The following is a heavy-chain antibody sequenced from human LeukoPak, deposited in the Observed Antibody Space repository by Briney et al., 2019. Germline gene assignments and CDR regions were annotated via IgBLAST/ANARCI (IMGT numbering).Heavy chain of an antibody. D-gene: IGHD1-26*01. Sequence: ASVKVSCKASGYTFTSYYMHWVRQAPGQGLEWMGIINPSGGSTSYAQKFQGRVTMTRDTSTSTVYMELSSLRSEDTAVYYCARGSIVGPAGGAFDIWGQGTMVTVSS. V-gene: IGHV1-46*01. CDR1: GYTFTSYY. CDR2: INPSGGST. CDR3: ARGSIVGPAGGAFDI. J-gene: IGHJ3*02.